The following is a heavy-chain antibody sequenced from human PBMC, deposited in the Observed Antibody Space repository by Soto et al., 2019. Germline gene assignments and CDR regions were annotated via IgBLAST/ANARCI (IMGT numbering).Heavy chain of an antibody. J-gene: IGHJ5*02. CDR1: GLRSGSSR. CDR3: AKLGSYGSESYSFRYNWIAP. D-gene: IGHD3-10*01. V-gene: IGHV3-53*01. CDR2: IYSGGAT. Sequence: AGVPMRDSCGASGLRSGSSRGSWVRKEQGKGLEWVSVIYSGGATYYAVSVKGRFTISRDRSKNTVYLQMDGLRTEDTAVYHCAKLGSYGSESYSFRYNWIAPWGQGTLVTVSS.